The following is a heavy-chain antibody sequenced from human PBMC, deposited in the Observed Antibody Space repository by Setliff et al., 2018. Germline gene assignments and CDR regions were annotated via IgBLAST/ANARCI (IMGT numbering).Heavy chain of an antibody. CDR2: IYHNGIT. CDR3: ARTYNFWSGYFDY. CDR1: GVSISTSNW. D-gene: IGHD3-3*01. Sequence: PSETLSLTCAVSGVSISTSNWWSWVRQPPGKGLEWIGEIYHNGITNYNPSLKSRVTISVDTSKNQFSLKLSSVTAADTAVYYCARTYNFWSGYFDYWGQGTLVTVSS. V-gene: IGHV4-4*02. J-gene: IGHJ4*02.